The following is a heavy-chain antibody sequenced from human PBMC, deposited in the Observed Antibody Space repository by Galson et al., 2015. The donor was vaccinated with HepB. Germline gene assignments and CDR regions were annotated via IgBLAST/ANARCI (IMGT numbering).Heavy chain of an antibody. CDR1: GYSFTSYW. Sequence: QSGAEVKKPGESLRTSCKGSGYSFTSYWISWERQMPGKGLEWMGRIDPSDSYTNYRPSFQGHVTISADKSISTAYLQWSSLKASDTAIYYCAGYVILELLGVGCFDHCGQGSLATVSS. J-gene: IGHJ5*02. V-gene: IGHV5-10-1*01. CDR2: IDPSDSYT. CDR3: AGYVILELLGVGCFDH. D-gene: IGHD1-7*01.